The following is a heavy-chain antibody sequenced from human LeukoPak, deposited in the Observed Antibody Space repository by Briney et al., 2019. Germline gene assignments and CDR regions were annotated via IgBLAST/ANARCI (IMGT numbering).Heavy chain of an antibody. CDR2: ISGSGGST. D-gene: IGHD3-22*01. CDR3: AKDPYDSSGYFVDY. V-gene: IGHV3-23*01. Sequence: PGGSLRLSCAASGFTFSSYGMSWVRQAPGKGLEWVSAISGSGGSTYYADSVKGRFTISRDNSKNTLYLQMNSLRAEDTAVYYCAKDPYDSSGYFVDYWGQGTLVTVSS. CDR1: GFTFSSYG. J-gene: IGHJ4*02.